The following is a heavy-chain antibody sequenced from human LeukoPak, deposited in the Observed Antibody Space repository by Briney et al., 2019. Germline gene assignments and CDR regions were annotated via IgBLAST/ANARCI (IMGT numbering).Heavy chain of an antibody. J-gene: IGHJ4*02. Sequence: PSETLSLTCTVSGGSISSYYWSWIRQPAGKGLEWIGRIYTSGSTNYNPSLKSLVTISVYKSKNQFSLKLSSVTAADTAVYYCAREVPNSSGYYYVRAFDYWGQGTLVTVSS. V-gene: IGHV4-4*07. CDR3: AREVPNSSGYYYVRAFDY. CDR1: GGSISSYY. D-gene: IGHD3-22*01. CDR2: IYTSGST.